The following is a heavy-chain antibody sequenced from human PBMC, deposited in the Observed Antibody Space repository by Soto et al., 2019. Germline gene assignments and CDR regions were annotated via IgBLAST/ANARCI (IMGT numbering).Heavy chain of an antibody. CDR2: ISGSGGST. D-gene: IGHD1-7*01. CDR3: AKVYNWNYAHFDY. J-gene: IGHJ4*02. V-gene: IGHV3-23*01. Sequence: GWSLRLSCAASGFTFSSYAMSWVRQAPGKGLEWVSAISGSGGSTYYADSVKGRFTISRDNSKNTLYLQMNSLRAEDTAVYYCAKVYNWNYAHFDYWGQGTLVTGSS. CDR1: GFTFSSYA.